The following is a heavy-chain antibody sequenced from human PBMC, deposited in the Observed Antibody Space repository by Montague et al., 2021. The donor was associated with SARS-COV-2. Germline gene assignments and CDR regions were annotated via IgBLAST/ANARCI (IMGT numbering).Heavy chain of an antibody. D-gene: IGHD3-10*01. J-gene: IGHJ4*02. Sequence: SLRLSCAASGFTFSNYRMNWARQAPGKGLEWVASIKPDGSGQNYVDSVKGRFTISRDNAKKSLYLQMNSLRVDDTAVYYCARSLFSSGSFWGQGTLVTVSS. CDR3: ARSLFSSGSF. V-gene: IGHV3-7*01. CDR2: IKPDGSGQ. CDR1: GFTFSNYR.